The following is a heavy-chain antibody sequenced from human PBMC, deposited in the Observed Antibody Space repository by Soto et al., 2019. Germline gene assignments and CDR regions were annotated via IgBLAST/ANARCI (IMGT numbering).Heavy chain of an antibody. Sequence: QVQLQESGPGLMKPSQTLSLTCTVSGGSISSGGYYWSWIRQHPGKGLEWIGYIYYSGSTYYNPSLKSRVTISVDTSKNQFSLKLSSVTAADTAVYYCARVAPRFESSSVKGFDYWGQGTLVTVSS. CDR1: GGSISSGGYY. CDR3: ARVAPRFESSSVKGFDY. D-gene: IGHD6-6*01. CDR2: IYYSGST. V-gene: IGHV4-31*03. J-gene: IGHJ4*02.